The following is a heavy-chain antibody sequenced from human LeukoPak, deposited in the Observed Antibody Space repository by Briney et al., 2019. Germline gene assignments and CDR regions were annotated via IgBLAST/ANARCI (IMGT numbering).Heavy chain of an antibody. CDR3: ARDGVAGSSDAFDI. Sequence: ASVKVSCKASGYTFIGDYMHWVRQAPGQGLDWMGWIDPYSGGTHFAQRFQGRVSMTLDTSISTAYMELTRLTSDDTAVYYCARDGVAGSSDAFDIWGQGTMVTVSA. J-gene: IGHJ3*02. D-gene: IGHD6-19*01. V-gene: IGHV1-2*02. CDR2: IDPYSGGT. CDR1: GYTFIGDY.